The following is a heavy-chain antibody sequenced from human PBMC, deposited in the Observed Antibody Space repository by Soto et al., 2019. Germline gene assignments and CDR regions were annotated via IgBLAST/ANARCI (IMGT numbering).Heavy chain of an antibody. CDR2: ITGSSDIT. CDR1: GFAFSNHV. J-gene: IGHJ6*03. Sequence: VQLLESGGGLVQPGGSLRLSCAASGFAFSNHVMTWVRQAPGKGLEWVSGITGSSDITTYADSVKGRFTISRDNSKNTLYLQINILRSEDTAIYFCAKCPLQSFYMDVWGKGATVTVSS. V-gene: IGHV3-23*01. CDR3: AKCPLQSFYMDV. D-gene: IGHD6-19*01.